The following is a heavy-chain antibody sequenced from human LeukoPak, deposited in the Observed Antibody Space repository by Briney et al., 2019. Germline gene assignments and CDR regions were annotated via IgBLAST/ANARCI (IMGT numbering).Heavy chain of an antibody. CDR2: INDRGIAT. CDR3: ARDRSYVLRYFDY. D-gene: IGHD3-16*01. CDR1: GFTFSNYA. Sequence: GGSLRLSCAASGFTFSNYAMSWVRQAPGKGLEWVSTINDRGIATYYADSVKGRFTISRDNSKNTLYLQMNSLRAEDTAVYYCARDRSYVLRYFDYWGQGTLVTVSS. V-gene: IGHV3-23*01. J-gene: IGHJ4*02.